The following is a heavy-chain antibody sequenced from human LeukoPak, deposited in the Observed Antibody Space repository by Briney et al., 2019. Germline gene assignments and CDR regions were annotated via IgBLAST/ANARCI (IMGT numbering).Heavy chain of an antibody. CDR3: VTETTEGAKDY. CDR2: ISSSSHYT. J-gene: IGHJ4*02. D-gene: IGHD1-14*01. CDR1: GFTLRDRY. Sequence: GGSLRLSCAASGFTLRDRYMGWVRQAPGKGLAWVSYISSSSHYTNYGASVRGRFIISRDNARDSLYLQMNSLRVEDTAIYYCVTETTEGAKDYWGQGTLVTVSS. V-gene: IGHV3-11*05.